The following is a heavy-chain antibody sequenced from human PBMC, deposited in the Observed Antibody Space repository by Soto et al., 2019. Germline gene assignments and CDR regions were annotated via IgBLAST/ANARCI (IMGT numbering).Heavy chain of an antibody. Sequence: GASVKFSCKASGGTFSTHAIIWVRQAPGHGLEWMGGIIPISGTTYYTQKFQGRVTITADEPTSTAFMELSSLKSEDTAVFYCARGYCSGGNCYSGMDVWGQGTMVTVSS. CDR3: ARGYCSGGNCYSGMDV. CDR2: IIPISGTT. CDR1: GGTFSTHA. J-gene: IGHJ6*02. V-gene: IGHV1-69*13. D-gene: IGHD2-15*01.